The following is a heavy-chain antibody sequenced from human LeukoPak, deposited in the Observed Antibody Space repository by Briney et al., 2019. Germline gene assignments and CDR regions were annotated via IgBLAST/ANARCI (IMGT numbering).Heavy chain of an antibody. Sequence: ASVKVSCKASGYTFNSYEISWVRQAPGQGLEWMGWISTHNGNRIYAQKFQGRVILTTDTSTSTAYTELRSLVSDDTAVYYCARVVGASPGNAFDIWGQGTMVTVSS. D-gene: IGHD1-26*01. CDR2: ISTHNGNR. V-gene: IGHV1-18*01. J-gene: IGHJ3*02. CDR1: GYTFNSYE. CDR3: ARVVGASPGNAFDI.